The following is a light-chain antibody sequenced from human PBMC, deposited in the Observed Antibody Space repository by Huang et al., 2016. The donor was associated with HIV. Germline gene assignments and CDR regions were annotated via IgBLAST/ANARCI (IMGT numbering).Light chain of an antibody. Sequence: IQLTQSPSSLSASLGDRVTITCRASQDISTNLAWYQQKPGKPPKVLIYAASTLQSGVPSRFSGSTSGTYFSLTITNLQSEDFATYYCQQLDTYPITFGQGTRLDIK. CDR2: AAS. CDR1: QDISTN. J-gene: IGKJ5*01. CDR3: QQLDTYPIT. V-gene: IGKV1-9*01.